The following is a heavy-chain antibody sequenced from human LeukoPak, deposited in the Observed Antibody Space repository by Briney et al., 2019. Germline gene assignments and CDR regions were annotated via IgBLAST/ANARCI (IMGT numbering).Heavy chain of an antibody. Sequence: PSETLSLTCTVSGGSISSYYWSWIRQPAGQGLEWIGRIYTSGSTNYNPSLKSRVTISIDTSKNQFYLKLSSLTAADTAVYYCARRDDSSGYHKIFDYWGPGTLVTVSS. V-gene: IGHV4-4*07. CDR2: IYTSGST. CDR3: ARRDDSSGYHKIFDY. D-gene: IGHD3-22*01. J-gene: IGHJ4*02. CDR1: GGSISSYY.